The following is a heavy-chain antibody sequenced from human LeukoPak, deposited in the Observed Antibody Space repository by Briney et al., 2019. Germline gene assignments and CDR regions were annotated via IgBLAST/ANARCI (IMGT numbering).Heavy chain of an antibody. CDR1: GFTFSDHA. J-gene: IGHJ4*02. D-gene: IGHD1-26*01. Sequence: AGGSLRLSCAASGFTFSDHAMDWVRQAPGKGLEWVGRIRNKANSYTTEYAASVQGRFTVSRDDSKNSQYLQMNSMKTEDTAVYYCTRLVGANDWGQGTLVTVSS. CDR3: TRLVGAND. CDR2: IRNKANSYTT. V-gene: IGHV3-72*01.